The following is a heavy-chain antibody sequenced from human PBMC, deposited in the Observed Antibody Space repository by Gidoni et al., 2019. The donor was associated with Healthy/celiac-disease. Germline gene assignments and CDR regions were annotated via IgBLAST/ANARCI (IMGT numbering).Heavy chain of an antibody. V-gene: IGHV3-48*03. J-gene: IGHJ4*02. CDR3: ARGVLTVYDYEDFGIDY. D-gene: IGHD2-8*01. Sequence: EVQLVESGGGLVQPGGSLRLSCAASGFTFSSYEMNWVRQAPGKGLEWVSYISSSGSTIYYADSVKGRFTISRDNAKNSLYLQMNSLRAEDTAVYYCARGVLTVYDYEDFGIDYWGQGTLVTVSS. CDR2: ISSSGSTI. CDR1: GFTFSSYE.